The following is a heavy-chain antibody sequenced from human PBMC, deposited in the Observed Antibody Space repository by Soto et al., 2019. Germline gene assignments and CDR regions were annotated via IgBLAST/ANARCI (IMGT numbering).Heavy chain of an antibody. V-gene: IGHV1-69*01. Sequence: QVQVVQSGAEVKKPGSSVKVSCKPSGGTFSSYTINWVRQAPGQGLEWMGGIIPFFGTTNYGQKFQGRVIITADESTGTGYMELRSLTSEDSAVYYCASRGPSMIVVDRLEDWGQGTLVTVSS. J-gene: IGHJ4*02. CDR3: ASRGPSMIVVDRLED. D-gene: IGHD3-22*01. CDR2: IIPFFGTT. CDR1: GGTFSSYT.